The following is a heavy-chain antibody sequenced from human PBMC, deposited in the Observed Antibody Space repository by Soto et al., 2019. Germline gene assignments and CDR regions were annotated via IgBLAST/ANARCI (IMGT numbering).Heavy chain of an antibody. CDR3: AAPFTICGVVIIFDPGMDV. J-gene: IGHJ6*02. Sequence: GVSLRVSWAASWFTFSSYWRSCIRRAQGKGLEWVANIKQDGSEKYYVDSVKGRFTISRDNAKNSLYLQMNSLRAEDTAMYYCAAPFTICGVVIIFDPGMDVWGQGTTVTGSS. CDR2: IKQDGSEK. V-gene: IGHV3-7*01. D-gene: IGHD3-3*01. CDR1: WFTFSSYW.